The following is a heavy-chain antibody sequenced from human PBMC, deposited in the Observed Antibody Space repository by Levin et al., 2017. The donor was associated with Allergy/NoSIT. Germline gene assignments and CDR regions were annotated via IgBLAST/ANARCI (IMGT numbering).Heavy chain of an antibody. J-gene: IGHJ3*02. D-gene: IGHD3-10*01. CDR3: STGGNDAFDI. CDR1: GGTFSSYA. CDR2: IIPIFGTA. Sequence: VASVKVSCKASGGTFSSYAISWVRQAPGQGLEWMGGIIPIFGTANYAQKFQGRVTITADKSTSTAYMELSSLRSEDTAVYYCSTGGNDAFDIWGQGTMVTVSS. V-gene: IGHV1-69*06.